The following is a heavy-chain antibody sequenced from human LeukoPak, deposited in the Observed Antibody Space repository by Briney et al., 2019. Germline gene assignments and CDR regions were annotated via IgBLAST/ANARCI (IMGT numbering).Heavy chain of an antibody. CDR1: GFTFRSYA. D-gene: IGHD3-10*01. CDR2: ISGSGTNT. J-gene: IGHJ4*02. V-gene: IGHV3-23*01. CDR3: AKDPLPVIATSYFDS. Sequence: GGSLRLSCAASGFTFRSYAMSWVRQAPRKGLEWGSIISGSGTNTYYADSVKGRFTISRDNSQNTLYLQMNSLRAEDTAVYYCAKDPLPVIATSYFDSWGQGTLVTVS.